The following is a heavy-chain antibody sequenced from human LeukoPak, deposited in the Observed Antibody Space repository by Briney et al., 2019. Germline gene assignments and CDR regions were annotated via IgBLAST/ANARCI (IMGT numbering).Heavy chain of an antibody. D-gene: IGHD4-17*01. J-gene: IGHJ6*02. V-gene: IGHV4-59*01. CDR3: ARGGDYVAYYSYGMDV. CDR2: IYYSGST. Sequence: NSSETLSLTCTVSGGSISSYYWSWIRQPPGKGLEWIGYIYYSGSTNYNPSLKSRVTISVDTSKNQFSLKLSSVTAADTAVYYCARGGDYVAYYSYGMDVWGQGTTVTVSS. CDR1: GGSISSYY.